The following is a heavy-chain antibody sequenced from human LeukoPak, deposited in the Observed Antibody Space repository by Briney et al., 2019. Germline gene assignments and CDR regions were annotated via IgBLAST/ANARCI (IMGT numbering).Heavy chain of an antibody. CDR3: ARGHSGYDDY. CDR2: FYTSGST. Sequence: SETLSLTCTVSGGSMSSYYWSWIRQPAGEGLEWIGRFYTSGSTNYNPSLKSRVTMSVDTSKNQFFLKLNSVTAADTAIYYCARGHSGYDDYWAREPWSPSPQ. CDR1: GGSMSSYY. J-gene: IGHJ4*02. V-gene: IGHV4-4*07. D-gene: IGHD5-12*01.